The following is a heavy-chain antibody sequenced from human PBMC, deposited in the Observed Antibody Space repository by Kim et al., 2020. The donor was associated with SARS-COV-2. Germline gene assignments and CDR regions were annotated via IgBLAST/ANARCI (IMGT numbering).Heavy chain of an antibody. Sequence: NFYVDSGEGRFTVSRENVKNSVYLQMNGLRPEDTAVYYCARDDGFRSIDHWGQGILVTVSS. CDR2: N. D-gene: IGHD6-25*01. V-gene: IGHV3-7*01. CDR3: ARDDGFRSIDH. J-gene: IGHJ4*02.